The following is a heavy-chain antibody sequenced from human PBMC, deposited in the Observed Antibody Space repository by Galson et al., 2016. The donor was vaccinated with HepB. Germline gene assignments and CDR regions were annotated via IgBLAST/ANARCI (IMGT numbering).Heavy chain of an antibody. V-gene: IGHV1-18*01. CDR2: ISAYNDNT. Sequence: SVKVSCKASGYTFASYGISWVRQAPGQGLEWMGWISAYNDNTNYAQKLQGRVTMTTDTSTSTAYMELRSLRSDDTAVYYCARDWLVAVFDYWGQGTLVTVSS. CDR3: ARDWLVAVFDY. D-gene: IGHD6-19*01. J-gene: IGHJ4*02. CDR1: GYTFASYG.